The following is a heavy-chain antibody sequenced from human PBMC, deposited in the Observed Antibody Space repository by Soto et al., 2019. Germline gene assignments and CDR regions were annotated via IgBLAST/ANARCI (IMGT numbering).Heavy chain of an antibody. CDR2: ISAYNGNT. V-gene: IGHV1-18*01. D-gene: IGHD1-26*01. CDR3: ARDLAKGGGSAGFDY. CDR1: GYTFTSDG. J-gene: IGHJ4*02. Sequence: SVKFSCKASGYTFTSDGISWVRQAPGEGLEWMGWISAYNGNTNYAQKLQGRVTMTTDTSTSTAYMALTRLRSDDTAVYYCARDLAKGGGSAGFDYWGRGTLVTVSS.